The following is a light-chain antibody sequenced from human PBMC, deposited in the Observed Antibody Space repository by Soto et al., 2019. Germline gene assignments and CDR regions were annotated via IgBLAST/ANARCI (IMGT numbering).Light chain of an antibody. CDR3: SSYTSDSTWV. V-gene: IGLV2-14*01. CDR1: SSNVGGYNY. CDR2: GDS. J-gene: IGLJ3*02. Sequence: QSVLTQPASVSGSPGQSITISCTGTSSNVGGYNYVSWFQQHPGKAPKLLIYGDSNRPSGISNRFSGSKSANTASLTISGLQAEDEADYYCSSYTSDSTWVFGGGTKVTV.